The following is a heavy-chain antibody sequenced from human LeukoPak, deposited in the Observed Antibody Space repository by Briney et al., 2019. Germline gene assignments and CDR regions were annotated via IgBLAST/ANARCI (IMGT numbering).Heavy chain of an antibody. Sequence: GRSLRLSCAASGFTFSSYGMHWVRQAPGKGLEWVAVIWYDGSNKYYADSVKGRFTISRDNSKNTLYLQMNSLRAEDTAVYYCARSLLGYCSGGSCYIDYYGMDVWGQGTTVTVSS. D-gene: IGHD2-15*01. CDR3: ARSLLGYCSGGSCYIDYYGMDV. CDR2: IWYDGSNK. CDR1: GFTFSSYG. J-gene: IGHJ6*02. V-gene: IGHV3-33*01.